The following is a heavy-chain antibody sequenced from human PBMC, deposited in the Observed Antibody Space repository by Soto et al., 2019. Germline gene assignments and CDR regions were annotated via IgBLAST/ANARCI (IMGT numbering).Heavy chain of an antibody. CDR2: IYPGDSDT. V-gene: IGHV5-51*01. J-gene: IGHJ4*02. CDR1: GYSFTSYW. Sequence: PGESLKISCKGSGYSFTSYWIGWVRQMPGKGLEWMGIIYPGDSDTRYSPSFQGQVTISADKSISTAYLQWSSLKASDTAMYYCARASDYGGNSEGYYFDYWGQGTLVTVSS. D-gene: IGHD4-17*01. CDR3: ARASDYGGNSEGYYFDY.